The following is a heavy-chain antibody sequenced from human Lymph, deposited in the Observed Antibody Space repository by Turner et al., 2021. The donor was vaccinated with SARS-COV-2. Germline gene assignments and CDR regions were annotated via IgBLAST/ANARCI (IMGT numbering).Heavy chain of an antibody. V-gene: IGHV1-69*12. CDR1: ACSFSSYA. J-gene: IGHJ6*02. CDR3: ARAEFDIVVVPVASRYYYGMDV. D-gene: IGHD2-2*01. Sequence: QVQPVQTGVEVKKAASSVKVSCQDSACSFSSYAINWVRQAPGQVFEWMGGSIPIFGTANYSQKFQGIVTIAAYESTSIFYMELSSLRSEDTAVFYCARAEFDIVVVPVASRYYYGMDVWGQGTTVTVSS. CDR2: SIPIFGTA.